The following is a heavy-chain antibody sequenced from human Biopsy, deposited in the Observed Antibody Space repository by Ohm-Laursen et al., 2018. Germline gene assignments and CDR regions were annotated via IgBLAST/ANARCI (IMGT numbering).Heavy chain of an antibody. CDR2: IYTSGIT. Sequence: GTLSLTCVVTYGSISGHSWSWIRQPAGKGLEWIVQIYTSGITNYNPSLKSRVTMSVDTSKNKFSLRVSSVTAADTAVYYCARDRDRRGWFDPWGQGTLVTVSS. CDR3: ARDRDRRGWFDP. CDR1: YGSISGHS. J-gene: IGHJ5*02. V-gene: IGHV4-4*07. D-gene: IGHD1-14*01.